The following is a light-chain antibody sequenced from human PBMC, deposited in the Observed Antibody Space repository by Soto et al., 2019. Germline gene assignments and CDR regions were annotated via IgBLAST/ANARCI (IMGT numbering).Light chain of an antibody. Sequence: DIQMTQSPSSVSASAGDRVTMTCRASQDIGINLGWFQQKPGKAPKRLIYVASSLQSGVPSRFSGSGSGTEFTLTISSLQPEDFASYFCLQHNAYPWTFGQGTKVDIK. CDR2: VAS. J-gene: IGKJ1*01. CDR1: QDIGIN. V-gene: IGKV1-17*01. CDR3: LQHNAYPWT.